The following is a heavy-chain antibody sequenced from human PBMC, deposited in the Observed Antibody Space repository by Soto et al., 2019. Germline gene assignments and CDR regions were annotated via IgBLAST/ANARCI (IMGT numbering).Heavy chain of an antibody. V-gene: IGHV1-18*03. J-gene: IGHJ3*01. CDR2: ITPYNGNT. CDR3: ARISARRNDFDV. Sequence: QVQLVQSGAEVKNPGASVKVSCQASNYLFGAFGISWVRQAPGQGLEWMGWITPYNGNTHYAEKSRDRVTMPADKSTTTAYMEVRRLTSDEMAVYFCARISARRNDFDVWGQGTVVTVSS. CDR1: NYLFGAFG.